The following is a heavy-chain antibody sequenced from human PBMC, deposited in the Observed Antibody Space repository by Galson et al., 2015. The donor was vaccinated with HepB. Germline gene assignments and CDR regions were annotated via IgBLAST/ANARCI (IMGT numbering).Heavy chain of an antibody. Sequence: SVKVSCKASGYSFSSYGITWVRQAPGQGLEWMGWISPYNGNTVYGQRVYGRVTMTTETARNTAYMELRSLRFCVRRDYNQNYFDAWGQGTLVIVS. D-gene: IGHD4/OR15-4a*01. CDR3: NYFDA. CDR2: ISPYNGNT. V-gene: IGHV1-18*01. CDR1: GYSFSSYG. J-gene: IGHJ5*01.